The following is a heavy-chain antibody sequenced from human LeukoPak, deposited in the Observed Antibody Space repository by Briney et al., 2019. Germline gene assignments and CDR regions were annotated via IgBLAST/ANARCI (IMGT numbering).Heavy chain of an antibody. D-gene: IGHD3-16*01. J-gene: IGHJ6*03. CDR1: GFMFSDYG. V-gene: IGHV3-30*02. CDR3: AKTGFQWGNYYYYMDV. CDR2: IRYDETIK. Sequence: GGSLRLSCAASGFMFSDYGMHWLRQAPGKGLEWVAFIRYDETIKYYADSVKGRFTISRDNSKNTLYLQMTSLRPEDTAVYSCAKTGFQWGNYYYYMDVWGKGTTVTVSS.